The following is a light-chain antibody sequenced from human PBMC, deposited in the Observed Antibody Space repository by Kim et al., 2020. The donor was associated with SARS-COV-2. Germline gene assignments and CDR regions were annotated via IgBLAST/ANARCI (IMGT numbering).Light chain of an antibody. V-gene: IGLV1-44*01. CDR3: AAWDDSLIGLL. CDR2: SNY. CDR1: SSNIGSNS. Sequence: QSVLTQPPSASQTPGQRVTISCSGTSSNIGSNSVNWYQHLPGTAPKLLIYSNYQRASGVPARFSGSKSGTSASLAISGLQSEDEADYYCAAWDDSLIGLLFGGGTKVTVL. J-gene: IGLJ2*01.